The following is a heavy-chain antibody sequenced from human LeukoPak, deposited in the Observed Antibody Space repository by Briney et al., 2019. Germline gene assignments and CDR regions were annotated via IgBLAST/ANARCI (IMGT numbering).Heavy chain of an antibody. CDR3: ATDPHPNWNSLLHDN. J-gene: IGHJ4*02. D-gene: IGHD1-7*01. Sequence: PAETLSLTCSVSGYSISTAYYWGWIRQPPGKGLEWIGSVLRTGNTHYSSSLKSRVTISGDTSTNQFSLQLRSVTAADTAIYYCATDPHPNWNSLLHDNWGQGTLVTASS. CDR1: GYSISTAYY. V-gene: IGHV4-38-2*02. CDR2: VLRTGNT.